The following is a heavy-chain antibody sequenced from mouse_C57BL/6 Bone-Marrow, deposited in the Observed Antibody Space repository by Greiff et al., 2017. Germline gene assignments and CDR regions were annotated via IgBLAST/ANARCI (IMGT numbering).Heavy chain of an antibody. CDR1: GFTFTDYY. CDR3: ARFLFTTVGDV. CDR2: IRNKANGYTT. J-gene: IGHJ1*03. V-gene: IGHV7-3*01. Sequence: EVKLVESGGGLVQPGGSLSLSCAASGFTFTDYYMSWVRQPPGKALEWLGFIRNKANGYTTEYSASVKGRFTISRDNSQSILYLQMNALRAEDSATYYCARFLFTTVGDVWGTGTTVTVSS. D-gene: IGHD1-1*01.